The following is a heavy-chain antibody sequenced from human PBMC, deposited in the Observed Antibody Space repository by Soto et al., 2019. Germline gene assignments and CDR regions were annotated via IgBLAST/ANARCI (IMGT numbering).Heavy chain of an antibody. D-gene: IGHD6-13*01. V-gene: IGHV4-59*01. CDR2: IYSSGST. CDR3: ARGGSSWLEYFQH. CDR1: GGSISSYY. J-gene: IGHJ1*01. Sequence: ETLSLTCTVSGGSISSYYWSWIRQPPGKGLEWIGYIYSSGSTNYNPSLKSRITISVDTSKNQFSLKLSSVTAADTAVYYCARGGSSWLEYFQHWGQGTLVTVSS.